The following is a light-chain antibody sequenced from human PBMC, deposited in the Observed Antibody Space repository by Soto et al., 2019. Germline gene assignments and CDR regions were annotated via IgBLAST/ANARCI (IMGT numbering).Light chain of an antibody. CDR3: QQYNNWPPWT. Sequence: EVVMTQSPATLSVYPGERATLSCRASQSVSSNLAWYQQKPGQAPRLLIYGASTRSTGIPDRFSGSGSGTEFTLTICSLQSEDFAVYYFQQYNNWPPWTFGQGTKVEIK. CDR2: GAS. J-gene: IGKJ1*01. CDR1: QSVSSN. V-gene: IGKV3-15*01.